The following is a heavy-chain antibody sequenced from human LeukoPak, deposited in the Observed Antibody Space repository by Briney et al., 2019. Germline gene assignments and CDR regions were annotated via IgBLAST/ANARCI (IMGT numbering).Heavy chain of an antibody. J-gene: IGHJ3*02. CDR3: VKDRPGSYAFDI. Sequence: PGGSLRLSCSASGLTFMTSPMHWVRQAPGKGLEYVSSINDYGNRIHYAGSVKGRFSISRDTSTNTLYLQMSSLRPEDTAVYHCVKDRPGSYAFDIWGQGTMVTVSS. CDR2: INDYGNRI. V-gene: IGHV3-64D*06. D-gene: IGHD3-10*01. CDR1: GLTFMTSP.